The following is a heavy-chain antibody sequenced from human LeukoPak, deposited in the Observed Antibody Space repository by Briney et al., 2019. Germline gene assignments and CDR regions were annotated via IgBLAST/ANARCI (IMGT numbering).Heavy chain of an antibody. J-gene: IGHJ6*03. D-gene: IGHD6-13*01. CDR3: AKDATAVVGTVYMDV. CDR2: ISNFGDII. CDR1: GFTFSNYE. Sequence: GGSLRLSCAASGFTFSNYEMNWVRQAPGKGLEWISHISNFGDIIHYADSVEGRFTISRDNAKNSLYLQMDSLRAEDTAVYYCAKDATAVVGTVYMDVWGKGTTVTISS. V-gene: IGHV3-48*03.